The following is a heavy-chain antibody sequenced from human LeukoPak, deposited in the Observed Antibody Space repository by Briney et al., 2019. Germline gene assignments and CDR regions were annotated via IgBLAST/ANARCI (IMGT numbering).Heavy chain of an antibody. CDR2: ISSSSSYI. V-gene: IGHV3-21*01. CDR1: GVTFSSYS. J-gene: IGHJ5*02. CDR3: ARDSHLPAYSSPGGWFDP. D-gene: IGHD6-13*01. Sequence: TGGSLRLSCAASGVTFSSYSMNWVRQAPGKGLEWVSSISSSSSYIYYADSVKGRFTISRDNAKNSLYLQMNSLRAEDTAVYYCARDSHLPAYSSPGGWFDPWGQGTLVTVSS.